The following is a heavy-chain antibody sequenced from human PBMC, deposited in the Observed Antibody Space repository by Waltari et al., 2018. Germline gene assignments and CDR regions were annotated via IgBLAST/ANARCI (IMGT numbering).Heavy chain of an antibody. Sequence: QLQLQESGPGLVKPSETLSLNCNVSAGSISSSVYYWVLIRQPPGTGLEWIVSIYYSGTTNYNPSRNSRFTIYVDTAKNQFSLMLSSVTGTDTAVYYCARRGSYWYFDLWGRGTLCTVSA. CDR2: IYYSGTT. CDR1: AGSISSSVYY. D-gene: IGHD3-10*01. CDR3: ARRGSYWYFDL. V-gene: IGHV4-39*01. J-gene: IGHJ2*01.